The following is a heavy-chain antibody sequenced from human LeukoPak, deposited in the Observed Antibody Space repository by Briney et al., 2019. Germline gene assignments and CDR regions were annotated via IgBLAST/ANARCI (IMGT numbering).Heavy chain of an antibody. CDR1: GYSFIGYY. CDR2: MNPNSGNT. CDR3: ARALAAAGTYYYYMDV. D-gene: IGHD6-13*01. Sequence: GASVKVSCKASGYSFIGYYMHWVRQATGQGLEWMGWMNPNSGNTGYAQKFQGRVTMTRNTSISTAYMELSSLRSEDTAVYYCARALAAAGTYYYYMDVWGKGTTVTISS. J-gene: IGHJ6*03. V-gene: IGHV1-8*02.